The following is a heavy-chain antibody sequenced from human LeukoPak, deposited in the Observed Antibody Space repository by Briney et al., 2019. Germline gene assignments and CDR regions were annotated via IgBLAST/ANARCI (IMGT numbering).Heavy chain of an antibody. Sequence: SQTLSPTCAICGYSVSSNSAAWNWIRQSPSRGLEWLRRTNYRSKWYNDYAVSVKSRITINPDTSENQFSLQLNSVTPEDTAVYYCARGGQGDGYSADDAFDIWGQGTMVTVSS. J-gene: IGHJ3*02. CDR3: ARGGQGDGYSADDAFDI. CDR2: TNYRSKWYN. V-gene: IGHV6-1*01. D-gene: IGHD5-24*01. CDR1: GYSVSSNSAA.